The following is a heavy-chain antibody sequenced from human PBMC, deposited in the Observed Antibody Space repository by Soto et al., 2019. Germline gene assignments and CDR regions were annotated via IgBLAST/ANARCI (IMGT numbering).Heavy chain of an antibody. J-gene: IGHJ6*02. CDR1: GGTFSSYA. CDR2: IIPICGTA. D-gene: IGHD6-19*01. V-gene: IGHV1-69*12. Sequence: QVQLVQSGAEVKKPGSSVKVSCKASGGTFSSYAISWVRQAPGQGLEWMGGIIPICGTANYAQKFQGRVTITADESTSTAYMELSSLRPEDTAVYYCARATAVAGTAEPHGMDVWGQGTTVTVSS. CDR3: ARATAVAGTAEPHGMDV.